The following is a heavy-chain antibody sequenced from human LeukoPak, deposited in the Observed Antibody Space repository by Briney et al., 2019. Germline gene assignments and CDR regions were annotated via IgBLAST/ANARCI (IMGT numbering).Heavy chain of an antibody. CDR2: IYHSGST. V-gene: IGHV4-30-2*01. D-gene: IGHD6-13*01. Sequence: PSETLSLTCTVSGGSISSGGYYWSWIRQPPGKGLEWIGYIYHSGSTYYNPSLKSRVTISVDTSKNEFSLKLTSVNAADTAVYYCARDRPGGSSLDYWGQGILVTVSS. CDR3: ARDRPGGSSLDY. J-gene: IGHJ4*02. CDR1: GGSISSGGYY.